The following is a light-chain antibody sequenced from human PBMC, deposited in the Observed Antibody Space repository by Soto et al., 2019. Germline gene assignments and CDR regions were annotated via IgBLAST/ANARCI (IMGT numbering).Light chain of an antibody. CDR2: DAS. Sequence: DIQMPQSPSTLSASLGDRVTITCLASQSISSWLAWYQQKPGKAAKLLIYDASSLESGVPSRFSGSGSGTEFTLTISSLQPDDFATYYCQQYNSYSSWTFGQGTKVDIK. CDR3: QQYNSYSSWT. J-gene: IGKJ1*01. CDR1: QSISSW. V-gene: IGKV1-5*01.